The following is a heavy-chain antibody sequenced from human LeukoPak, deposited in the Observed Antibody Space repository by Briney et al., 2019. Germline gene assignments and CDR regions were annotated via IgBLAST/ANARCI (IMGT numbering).Heavy chain of an antibody. CDR1: GGSISSGGYS. CDR2: IYHSGST. CDR3: ARDGDYSAFDI. Sequence: PSETLSLTCAVSGGSISSGGYSWSWIRQPPGKGLEWIGYIYHSGSTYYNPSLKSRVTISVDRSKNQFSLKLSSVTAADTAVYYCARDGDYSAFDIWGQGTMVTVSS. J-gene: IGHJ3*02. V-gene: IGHV4-30-2*01. D-gene: IGHD4-17*01.